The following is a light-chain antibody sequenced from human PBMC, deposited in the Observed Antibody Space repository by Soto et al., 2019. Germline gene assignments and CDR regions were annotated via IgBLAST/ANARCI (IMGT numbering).Light chain of an antibody. Sequence: DIQMTQSPSTLSASVGDRVIITCRASQSISSWLAWYQQKPGKAPKLLISKASSLESGVPSRFSGSGSGTEFTLTISSLQPDDFATYYCQQYNSYRAFGQGTKVDI. CDR3: QQYNSYRA. J-gene: IGKJ1*01. V-gene: IGKV1-5*03. CDR2: KAS. CDR1: QSISSW.